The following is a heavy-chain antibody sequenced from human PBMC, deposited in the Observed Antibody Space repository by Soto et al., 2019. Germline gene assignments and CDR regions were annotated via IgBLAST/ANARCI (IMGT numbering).Heavy chain of an antibody. Sequence: QVQLVESGGGVVQPGRSLRLSCAASGFTFSSYIMHWVRQAPGEGLEWVAAISYDGSNKYYADSVKGRFTISRDNSKHMLFLQMNSLGGEDTALYYCATEAYWGQGTLVTVSS. CDR1: GFTFSSYI. CDR3: ATEAY. V-gene: IGHV3-30*03. J-gene: IGHJ4*02. CDR2: ISYDGSNK.